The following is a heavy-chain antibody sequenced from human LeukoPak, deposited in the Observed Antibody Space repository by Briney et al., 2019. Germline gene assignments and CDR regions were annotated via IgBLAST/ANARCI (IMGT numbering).Heavy chain of an antibody. D-gene: IGHD6-13*01. CDR1: GFTFDDYA. V-gene: IGHV3-9*01. CDR2: ISWNSGSI. CDR3: AKDMSIAAAGTLAGYYFDY. J-gene: IGHJ4*02. Sequence: GGSLRLSCAASGFTFDDYAMHWVRQAPGKGLEWVSGISWNSGSIGYADSVKGRFTISRDNAKNSLYLQMNSLRAEDTALYYCAKDMSIAAAGTLAGYYFDYWGQGTLVTVSS.